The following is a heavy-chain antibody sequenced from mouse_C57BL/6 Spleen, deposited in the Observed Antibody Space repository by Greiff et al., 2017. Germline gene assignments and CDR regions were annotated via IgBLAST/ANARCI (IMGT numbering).Heavy chain of an antibody. Sequence: VKLQQPGAELVKPGASVKLSCKASGYTFTSYWMHWVKQRPGQGLEWIGMIHPNSGSTNYNEKFKSKATLTVDKSSSTAYMQLSSLTSEDSAVYSCAREGDCYDLSWFAYWGQGTLVTVSA. D-gene: IGHD2-12*01. CDR2: IHPNSGST. CDR1: GYTFTSYW. V-gene: IGHV1-64*01. J-gene: IGHJ3*01. CDR3: AREGDCYDLSWFAY.